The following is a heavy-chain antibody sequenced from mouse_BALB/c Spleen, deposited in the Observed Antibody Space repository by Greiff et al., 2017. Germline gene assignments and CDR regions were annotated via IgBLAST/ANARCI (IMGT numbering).Heavy chain of an antibody. CDR3: ARPLSLLRAFAY. V-gene: IGHV1S29*02. J-gene: IGHJ3*01. D-gene: IGHD1-2*01. CDR2: IYPYNGGT. CDR1: GYTFTDYN. Sequence: EVKLQESGPELVKPGASVKISCKASGYTFTDYNMHWVKQSHGKSLEWIGYIYPYNGGTGYNQKFKSKATLTVDNSSSTAYMELRSLTSEDSAVYYCARPLSLLRAFAYWGQGTLVTVSA.